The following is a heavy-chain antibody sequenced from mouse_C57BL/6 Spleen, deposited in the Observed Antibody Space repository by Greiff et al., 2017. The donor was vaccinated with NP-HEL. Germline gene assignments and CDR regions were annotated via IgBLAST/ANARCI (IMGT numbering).Heavy chain of an antibody. CDR1: GYAFTDYL. J-gene: IGHJ4*01. CDR3: ARSGYGSSYDAMDY. CDR2: INPGSGGT. Sequence: VQLQQSGAELVRPGTSVKVSCKASGYAFTDYLIEWVKQRPGQGLEWIGVINPGSGGTNYNEKFKGKATLTADKSSSTAYMQLSSLTSEDSAVYVCARSGYGSSYDAMDYWGQGTSVTVSS. V-gene: IGHV1-54*01. D-gene: IGHD1-1*01.